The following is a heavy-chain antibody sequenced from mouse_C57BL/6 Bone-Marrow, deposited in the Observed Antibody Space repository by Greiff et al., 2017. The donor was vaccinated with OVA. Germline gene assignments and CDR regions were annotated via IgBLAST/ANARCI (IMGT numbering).Heavy chain of an antibody. Sequence: VQLQQSGAELVKPGASVKMSCKASGYTFTSSWITWVKPRPGQGLEWIGDIYPGSGSTNYNEKFKSKATLTVDTSSSTDYMQLSSLTSEDSAVYYCARSYDGYLYWYFDVWGTGTTVTVSS. CDR3: ARSYDGYLYWYFDV. V-gene: IGHV1-55*01. D-gene: IGHD2-3*01. CDR2: IYPGSGST. CDR1: GYTFTSSW. J-gene: IGHJ1*03.